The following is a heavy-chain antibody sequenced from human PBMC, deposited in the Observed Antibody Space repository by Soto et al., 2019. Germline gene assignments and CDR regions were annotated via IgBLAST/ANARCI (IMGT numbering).Heavy chain of an antibody. V-gene: IGHV3-30-3*01. J-gene: IGHJ6*02. CDR3: ARDGHSSSWYPHYYYYGMDV. D-gene: IGHD6-13*01. CDR2: ISYDGSNK. Sequence: GGSLRLSCAASGFTFSSYAMHWVRQAPGKGLEWVAVISYDGSNKYYADSVKGRFTISRDNSKNTLYLQMNSLRAEDTAVYYCARDGHSSSWYPHYYYYGMDVWGQGTTVTVSS. CDR1: GFTFSSYA.